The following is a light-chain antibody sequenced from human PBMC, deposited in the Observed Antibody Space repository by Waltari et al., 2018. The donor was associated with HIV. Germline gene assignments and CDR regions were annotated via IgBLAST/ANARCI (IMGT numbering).Light chain of an antibody. Sequence: DIRLTQSPSFLSASIGDRITITCRASQDINTFLAWYQQKPGRAPKLLVYAASTLQSGVSSRVSGSGSGTDFTLTINRLQPEDCATYYCQQLNSYPVTFGGGTKVEI. CDR2: AAS. CDR3: QQLNSYPVT. CDR1: QDINTF. V-gene: IGKV1-9*01. J-gene: IGKJ4*01.